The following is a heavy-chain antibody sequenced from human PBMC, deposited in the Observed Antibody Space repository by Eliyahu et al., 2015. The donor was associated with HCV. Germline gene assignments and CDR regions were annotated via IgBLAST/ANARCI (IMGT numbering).Heavy chain of an antibody. CDR2: IKQDGSEK. CDR3: ARARYCSSTSCYGGHDFDY. CDR1: GFTFSSYW. J-gene: IGHJ4*02. D-gene: IGHD2-2*01. V-gene: IGHV3-7*04. Sequence: EVQLVESGGGLVQPGGSLRLSCAASGFTFSSYWMSWVRQAPGKGLEWVANIKQDGSEKYYVDSVKGRFTISRDNAKNSLYLQMNSLRAEDTAVYYCARARYCSSTSCYGGHDFDYWGQGTLVTVSS.